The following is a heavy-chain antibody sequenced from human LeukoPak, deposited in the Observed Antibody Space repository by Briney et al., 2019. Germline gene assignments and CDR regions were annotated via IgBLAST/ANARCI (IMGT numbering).Heavy chain of an antibody. CDR2: IYHSGST. V-gene: IGHV4-38-2*01. D-gene: IGHD5-12*01. Sequence: PSETLSLTCAVSGYSISSDYYWGCIRQPPGKGLEWIGTIYHSGSTYYNPSLKSRLTISVDTSKNQFSLKLSSVTAANTAVYYCARLSGHYYYMDVWGKGTTVTVSS. J-gene: IGHJ6*03. CDR1: GYSISSDYY. CDR3: ARLSGHYYYMDV.